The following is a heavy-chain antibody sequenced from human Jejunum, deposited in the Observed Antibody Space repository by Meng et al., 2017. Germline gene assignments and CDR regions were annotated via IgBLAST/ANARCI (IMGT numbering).Heavy chain of an antibody. Sequence: QVHRQEAGPGLVRPSETLSLTCTISGGSVNSGSYYWSWIRQPPGKGLEWIGYMYFSGSTNYNASLKSRVTISVDTSKKQFSLKLTSVTAADTAVYYCARGHFDKYFDSWGQGTLVTVSS. V-gene: IGHV4-61*01. CDR2: MYFSGST. CDR3: ARGHFDKYFDS. D-gene: IGHD3-22*01. CDR1: GGSVNSGSYY. J-gene: IGHJ4*02.